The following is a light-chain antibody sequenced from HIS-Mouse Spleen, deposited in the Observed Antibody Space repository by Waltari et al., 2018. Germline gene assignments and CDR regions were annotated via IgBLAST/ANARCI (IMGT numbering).Light chain of an antibody. V-gene: IGKV1-9*01. CDR1: QGISSY. CDR2: AAS. J-gene: IGKJ1*01. Sequence: DIQLTQSPSFLSASVGDRVTITCRASQGISSYLVWYQQKPGKPPKLLIYAASTLQSGVPSRFSGSGSGTEFTLTISSLQPEDFATYYCQQLNSYPPTFGQGTKVEIK. CDR3: QQLNSYPPT.